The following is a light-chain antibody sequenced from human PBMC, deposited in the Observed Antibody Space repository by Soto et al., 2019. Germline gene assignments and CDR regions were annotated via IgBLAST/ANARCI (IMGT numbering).Light chain of an antibody. Sequence: LMTQTPLSSPVTLGQPASISCKSSQSLVARDGNTYLNWLHQRPGQPPRLLIYKVSNRFSGXPAXFSGSGAGTDFTLQISRVEPVDVGIYFCMQATQLRTFGQGTRLEIK. CDR3: MQATQLRT. J-gene: IGKJ5*01. CDR1: QSLVARDGNTY. V-gene: IGKV2-24*01. CDR2: KVS.